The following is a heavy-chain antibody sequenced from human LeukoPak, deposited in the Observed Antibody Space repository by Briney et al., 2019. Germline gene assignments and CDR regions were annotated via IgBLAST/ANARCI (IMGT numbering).Heavy chain of an antibody. CDR3: ARDRGSADY. Sequence: PGGSLRLSCAASGFTFDDYAMHWVRQAPGKGLEWVSGISWNSGSIGYADSVKGRFTISRDNAKNSLYLQMNSLRAEDTAVYYCARDRGSADYWGQGTLVTVSS. J-gene: IGHJ4*02. D-gene: IGHD6-25*01. CDR1: GFTFDDYA. V-gene: IGHV3-9*01. CDR2: ISWNSGSI.